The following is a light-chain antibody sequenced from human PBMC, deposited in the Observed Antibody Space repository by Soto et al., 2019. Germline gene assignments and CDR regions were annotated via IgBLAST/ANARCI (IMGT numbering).Light chain of an antibody. CDR3: AAWDGSLNGWV. Sequence: QPVLTQAPSAFGTPGQRVTISCSGSSSNIGSNTVSWHQQVPGTAPKLLIYSNDQRPSGVPDRFSGSKSGTSASLAIGGLQSEDEADYYCAAWDGSLNGWVFGGGTKVTVL. V-gene: IGLV1-44*01. CDR2: SND. J-gene: IGLJ2*01. CDR1: SSNIGSNT.